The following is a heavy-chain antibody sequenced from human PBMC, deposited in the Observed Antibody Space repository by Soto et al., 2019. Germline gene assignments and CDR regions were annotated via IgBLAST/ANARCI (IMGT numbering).Heavy chain of an antibody. CDR1: GFTFNSYA. D-gene: IGHD3-10*01. J-gene: IGHJ4*02. CDR3: AKDWEDYYGSGSYPKN. Sequence: VQLLESGGGLVQPGGSLRLSCAASGFTFNSYAMSWVRQAPGKGLEWVSAISGSGGSTYYADSVKGRFTISRDNSKNTLYLQMNSLRAEDTAVYYCAKDWEDYYGSGSYPKNWGQGTLVTVSS. V-gene: IGHV3-23*01. CDR2: ISGSGGST.